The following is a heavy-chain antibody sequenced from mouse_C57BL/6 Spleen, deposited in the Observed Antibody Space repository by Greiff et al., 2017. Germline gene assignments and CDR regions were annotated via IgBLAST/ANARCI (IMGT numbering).Heavy chain of an antibody. CDR3: ARDENYYGSSYGYFDV. CDR2: IHPNSGST. Sequence: VQLQQPGAELVKPGASVKLSCKASGYTFTSYWMHWVKQRPGQGLEWIGMIHPNSGSTNYNEKFKSKATLTVDKSSSTAYMQLSSLTSEDSAVYYCARDENYYGSSYGYFDVWGTGTTVTVSS. D-gene: IGHD1-1*01. J-gene: IGHJ1*03. V-gene: IGHV1-64*01. CDR1: GYTFTSYW.